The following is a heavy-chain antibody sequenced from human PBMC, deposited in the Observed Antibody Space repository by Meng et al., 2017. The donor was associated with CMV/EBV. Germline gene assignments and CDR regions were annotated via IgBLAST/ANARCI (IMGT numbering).Heavy chain of an antibody. Sequence: GSLRLSCTVSGGSVGSGSYYWSWIRQPPGKGLEWIGYIYYSRSTNYNPSLKSRVTISVDTSKNQFSLKLSSVTAADTAVYYCAREGSDSIFGVASHLNWFDPWGQGTLVTVSS. CDR1: GGSVGSGSYY. J-gene: IGHJ5*02. CDR3: AREGSDSIFGVASHLNWFDP. D-gene: IGHD3-3*01. V-gene: IGHV4-61*01. CDR2: IYYSRST.